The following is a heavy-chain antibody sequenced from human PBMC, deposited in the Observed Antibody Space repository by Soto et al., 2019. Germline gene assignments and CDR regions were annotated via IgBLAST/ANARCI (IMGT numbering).Heavy chain of an antibody. CDR2: ISPYNGNT. CDR1: GYTFTTYG. V-gene: IGHV1-18*01. D-gene: IGHD2-15*01. Sequence: QVQLVQSGAEVKKPGASVKVSCKASGYTFTTYGITWVRQAPGQGLEWMGWISPYNGNTKYAQKLQGRVTMTTDTSTSSAYMELRSPRSDDTAVYYCARRWSDAFDIWGQGTMVTVSS. J-gene: IGHJ3*02. CDR3: ARRWSDAFDI.